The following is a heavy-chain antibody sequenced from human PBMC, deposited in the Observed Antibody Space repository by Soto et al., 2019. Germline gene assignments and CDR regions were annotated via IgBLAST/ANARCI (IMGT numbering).Heavy chain of an antibody. CDR2: INHSGST. CDR1: GGSFSGYY. V-gene: IGHV4-34*01. Sequence: QVQLQQWGAGLLKPSETLSLTCAVYGGSFSGYYWTWIRQPPGTGLEWIGEINHSGSTNYHPSLKSRFTISVDTSKNQFSLKLTSVTAADTAVYYCARDKITGLFDYWGQGTLVTVSS. J-gene: IGHJ4*02. D-gene: IGHD2-8*02. CDR3: ARDKITGLFDY.